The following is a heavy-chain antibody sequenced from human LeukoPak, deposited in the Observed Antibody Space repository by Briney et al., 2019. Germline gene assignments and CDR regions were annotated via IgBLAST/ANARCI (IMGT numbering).Heavy chain of an antibody. V-gene: IGHV3-53*01. Sequence: PGGSLRLSCAASGFTVSSNYMSWVRQAPGKGLEWVSVIYSGGSTYYADSVKGRFTISRDNSKNTLYLQMNSLRAEDTAVYYCARDPPRGYDILTGPTSGYWGQGTLVTVSS. CDR3: ARDPPRGYDILTGPTSGY. J-gene: IGHJ4*02. D-gene: IGHD3-9*01. CDR2: IYSGGST. CDR1: GFTVSSNY.